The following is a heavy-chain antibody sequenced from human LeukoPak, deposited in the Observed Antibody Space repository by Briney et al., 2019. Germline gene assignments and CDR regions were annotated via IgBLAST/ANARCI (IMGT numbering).Heavy chain of an antibody. CDR2: INHSGST. CDR3: ARGRIAAAGLYCYYGMDV. J-gene: IGHJ6*02. V-gene: IGHV4-34*01. D-gene: IGHD6-13*01. Sequence: SETLSLTCAVYGGSFSGYYWSWIRQPPGKGLEWIGEINHSGSTNYNPSLKSRVTISVDTSQNQFSLKLSSVTAADTAVYYCARGRIAAAGLYCYYGMDVSGQGTTVTVSS. CDR1: GGSFSGYY.